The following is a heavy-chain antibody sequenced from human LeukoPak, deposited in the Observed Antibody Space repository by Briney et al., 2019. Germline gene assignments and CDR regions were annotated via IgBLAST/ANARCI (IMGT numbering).Heavy chain of an antibody. Sequence: SETLSLTCTVSGGSISSYYWSWIRQPPGKGLEWIGYIYYSGSTNYNPSLKSRVTISVDTSKNQFSLKLSSVTAADTAVYYCARDFWTRFDPWGQGTLVTVSS. V-gene: IGHV4-59*01. CDR1: GGSISSYY. CDR3: ARDFWTRFDP. J-gene: IGHJ5*02. D-gene: IGHD3/OR15-3a*01. CDR2: IYYSGST.